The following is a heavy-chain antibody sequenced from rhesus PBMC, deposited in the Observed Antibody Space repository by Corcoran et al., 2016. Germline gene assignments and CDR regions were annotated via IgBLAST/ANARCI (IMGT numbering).Heavy chain of an antibody. CDR1: GFTFSSYG. D-gene: IGHD3-3*01. CDR2: ISYDGRKK. J-gene: IGHJ4*01. CDR3: ARDTYYNIWTGYYPDY. V-gene: IGHV3-54*02. Sequence: EVQLVESGGGLVQPGGSLRLSCAASGFTFSSYGMHWVRQAPGKGLEWVAVISYDGRKKYSADSVKDLFTVSIDNSKTMLYLQMYNLILEDTAVYYCARDTYYNIWTGYYPDYWGQGVLVTVSS.